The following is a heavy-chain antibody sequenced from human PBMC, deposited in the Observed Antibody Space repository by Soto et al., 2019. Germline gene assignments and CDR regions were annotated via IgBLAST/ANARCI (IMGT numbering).Heavy chain of an antibody. CDR2: IGNGGT. V-gene: IGHV3-48*02. D-gene: IGHD7-27*01. J-gene: IGHJ4*02. CDR3: VRDHLWAFDY. Sequence: VGALRLSCALSGFSLSIYSMNWVRQAPGKGLEWVAYIGNGGTNYADSVKGRFTISRDTAKNSLDLQMNSLSDEDTAVYYCVRDHLWAFDYWGQGTRVTSP. CDR1: GFSLSIYS.